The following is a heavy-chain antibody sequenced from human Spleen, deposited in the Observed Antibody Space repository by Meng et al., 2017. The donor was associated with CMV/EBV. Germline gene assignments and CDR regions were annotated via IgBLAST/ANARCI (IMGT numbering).Heavy chain of an antibody. J-gene: IGHJ5*02. V-gene: IGHV4-34*01. D-gene: IGHD3-10*01. CDR1: GGAFRTYT. CDR3: ARGVNGSAYNWIDP. CDR2: INHSGST. Sequence: AGYGGAFRTYTWSLIRQPPGKGLGLIWVINHSGSTNCTPSFKSLVTISLDTSKNQFSLRLISVTAADTAVYYCARGVNGSAYNWIDPWGRGTLVTVSS.